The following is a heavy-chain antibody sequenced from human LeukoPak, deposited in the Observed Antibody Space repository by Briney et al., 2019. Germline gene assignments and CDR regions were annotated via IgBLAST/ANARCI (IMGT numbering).Heavy chain of an antibody. J-gene: IGHJ4*02. CDR1: GFTFSGYA. CDR3: AKAASRFWDCTGGSCSGYFFDY. CDR2: ISGGSSGST. V-gene: IGHV3-23*01. D-gene: IGHD2-15*01. Sequence: GGSLRLSCAASGFTFSGYAMSWVRQAPGKGLERVSTISGGSSGSTYYADSVKGRFTISRDSSKNTLFLQMNSLRAEDTAVYYCAKAASRFWDCTGGSCSGYFFDYWGQGTLVTVSS.